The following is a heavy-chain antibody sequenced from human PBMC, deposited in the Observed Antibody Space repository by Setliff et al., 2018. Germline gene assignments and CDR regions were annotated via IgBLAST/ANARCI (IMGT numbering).Heavy chain of an antibody. Sequence: PSETLSLTCGVSGVSINSGHYWGWIRQPPGKGLEWIVTMSHRGRTYHNPSLESRVTMSLDTSKNQFSLRLTYVAAADTAVYYCATPRRDDLDTPFDTFDIWGQGTMVT. CDR3: ATPRRDDLDTPFDTFDI. D-gene: IGHD3-3*01. CDR2: MSHRGRT. V-gene: IGHV4-38-2*01. J-gene: IGHJ3*02. CDR1: GVSINSGHY.